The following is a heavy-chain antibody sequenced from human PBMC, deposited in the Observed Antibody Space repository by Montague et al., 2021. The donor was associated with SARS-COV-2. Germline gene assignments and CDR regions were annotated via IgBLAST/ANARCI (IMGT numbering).Heavy chain of an antibody. CDR2: IYWDDDK. CDR1: GFSLSTSGVG. Sequence: PALVKPTQTLTLTCTFSGFSLSTSGVGVGWIRQPPGKALAWLALIYWDDDKRYSPSLKSRLTITKDTSKNQVVLTMTNVDPVDTATYYCAHRRGLLLSDAFDIWGQVTMVNVSS. J-gene: IGHJ3*02. D-gene: IGHD1-26*01. V-gene: IGHV2-5*02. CDR3: AHRRGLLLSDAFDI.